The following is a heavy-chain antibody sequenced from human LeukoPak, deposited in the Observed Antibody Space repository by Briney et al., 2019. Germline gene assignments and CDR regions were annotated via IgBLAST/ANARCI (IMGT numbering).Heavy chain of an antibody. V-gene: IGHV3-48*01. CDR1: GFIFSQYS. CDR2: IRISSET. Sequence: GGSLRLSCAASGFIFSQYSMNWVRQAPGKWLEWVSHIRISSETFYADSVKGRFTISRDNARNSLYLQMNNLRGEDTAIYYCARDAGNSGYGCDLWGQGRLVTVSS. CDR3: ARDAGNSGYGCDL. J-gene: IGHJ5*02. D-gene: IGHD5-12*01.